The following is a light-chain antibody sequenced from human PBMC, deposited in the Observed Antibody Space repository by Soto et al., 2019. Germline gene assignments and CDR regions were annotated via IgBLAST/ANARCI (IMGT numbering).Light chain of an antibody. CDR2: DVS. V-gene: IGLV2-11*01. CDR1: SSDVGGYNY. CDR3: NSFTTRSTYV. Sequence: QSVLTQPRSVSGSPGQSVTISCTGTSSDVGGYNYVSWYQQHPGKAPKLMIYDVSKRPSGVPDRFSGSKSGNTASLTVSGLQAEDEADYYCNSFTTRSTYVFGTGTKVTVL. J-gene: IGLJ1*01.